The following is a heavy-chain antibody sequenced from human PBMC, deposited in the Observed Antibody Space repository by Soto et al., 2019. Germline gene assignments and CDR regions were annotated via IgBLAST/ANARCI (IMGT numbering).Heavy chain of an antibody. V-gene: IGHV4-4*02. D-gene: IGHD3-3*01. CDR2: IHYSGTT. J-gene: IGHJ6*02. CDR3: ARCAYGSYTFGIDV. Sequence: QVQLQESGPGLVKSSGTLSLTCAVSGVSISSSHWWTWVRQPPGKGLEWIGEIHYSGTTNYNPPLGGRVTISADKSRNQFSLILSSVTAANTAAYYCARCAYGSYTFGIDVWGQGTTVTVSS. CDR1: GVSISSSHW.